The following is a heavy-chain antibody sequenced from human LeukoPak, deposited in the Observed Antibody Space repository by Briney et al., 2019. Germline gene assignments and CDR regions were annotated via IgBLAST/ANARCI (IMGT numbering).Heavy chain of an antibody. D-gene: IGHD6-13*01. Sequence: SVKVSCKASGDTFSSYAISWVRQAPGQGLEWMGGIIPIFGTANYAQKFQDRVTITADKSTSTAYMELSSLRSEDTAVYYCARARLAAAATGAFDIWGQGTMVTVSS. J-gene: IGHJ3*02. CDR2: IIPIFGTA. CDR1: GDTFSSYA. V-gene: IGHV1-69*06. CDR3: ARARLAAAATGAFDI.